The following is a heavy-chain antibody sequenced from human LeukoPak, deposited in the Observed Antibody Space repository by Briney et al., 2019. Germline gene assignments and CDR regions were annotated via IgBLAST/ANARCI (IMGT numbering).Heavy chain of an antibody. CDR1: GFTFSSYA. D-gene: IGHD6-13*01. CDR3: AKDRGSSWMNWFDP. CDR2: ISGSGGRT. V-gene: IGHV3-23*01. J-gene: IGHJ5*02. Sequence: GGSLRLSCAASGFTFSSYAMSWVSQAQGKGMEWVSAISGSGGRTYYADSVKGRVTISTHNSKNTLYLQMNSLRAEDTAVYYCAKDRGSSWMNWFDPWGQGTLVTVSS.